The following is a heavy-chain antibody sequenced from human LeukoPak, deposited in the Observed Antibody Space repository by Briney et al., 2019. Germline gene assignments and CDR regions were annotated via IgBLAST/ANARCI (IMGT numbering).Heavy chain of an antibody. Sequence: GGSLRLSCAASGFTFSTYWMHWVRQAPGKGLVWVSRINSDGSITDYADSVKGRFTISRDNAKNSLYLQMNSLRGEDTALYYCAKGGIYRGYYYYYMDVWGKGTTVTISS. V-gene: IGHV3-74*01. CDR1: GFTFSTYW. CDR3: AKGGIYRGYYYYYMDV. J-gene: IGHJ6*03. CDR2: INSDGSIT. D-gene: IGHD6-13*01.